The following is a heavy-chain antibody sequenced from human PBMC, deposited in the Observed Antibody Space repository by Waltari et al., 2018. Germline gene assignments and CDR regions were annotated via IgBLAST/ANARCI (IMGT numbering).Heavy chain of an antibody. CDR1: GDSISGSYW. J-gene: IGHJ4*02. CDR3: ARDRGRGLYLDS. V-gene: IGHV4-4*02. Sequence: QVQLQESGPGLVKPSGTLSVTCAVSGDSISGSYWWSWVRQPPGKGLEWIGQIHGSGRSNYNPSLESRVTVSIDTSNNHFSLKVTSATAADTAVYYCARDRGRGLYLDSWGQGTLV. D-gene: IGHD2-15*01. CDR2: IHGSGRS.